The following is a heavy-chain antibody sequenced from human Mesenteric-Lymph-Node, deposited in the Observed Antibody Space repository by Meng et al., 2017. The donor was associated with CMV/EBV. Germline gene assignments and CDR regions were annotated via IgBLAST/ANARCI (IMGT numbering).Heavy chain of an antibody. D-gene: IGHD6-13*01. J-gene: IGHJ5*02. V-gene: IGHV4-4*02. CDR2: IYHSGST. CDR3: ASWSAANWFDP. Sequence: LTCAVSGGYSSSNSWWSWVRQPPGKGLEWIGEIYHSGSTNYNPSLKSRVIISVDKSKNQFSLKVSSVTAADTAVYYCASWSAANWFDPWGQGTLVTVSS. CDR1: GGYSSSNSW.